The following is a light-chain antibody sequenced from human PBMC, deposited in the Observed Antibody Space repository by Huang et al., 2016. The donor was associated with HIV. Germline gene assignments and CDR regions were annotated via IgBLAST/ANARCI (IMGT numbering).Light chain of an antibody. Sequence: DIVMTQPPDSLAVSLGERATINCKSSQGVLYSSNNKNYLAWYQQKPGPPPKLLTYLASTRESGVPDRFSGSGSGTDFTLTISSLQAEDVAVYYCQQYYSTPRTFGQGTKVEIK. V-gene: IGKV4-1*01. CDR2: LAS. J-gene: IGKJ1*01. CDR3: QQYYSTPRT. CDR1: QGVLYSSNNKNY.